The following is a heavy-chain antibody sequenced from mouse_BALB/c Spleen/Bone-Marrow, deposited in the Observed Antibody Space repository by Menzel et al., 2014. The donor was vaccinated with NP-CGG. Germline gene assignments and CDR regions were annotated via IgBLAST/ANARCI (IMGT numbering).Heavy chain of an antibody. D-gene: IGHD1-1*01. CDR1: DSDVFPITY. CDR3: ARLYGKTVDD. V-gene: IGHV15-2*02. CDR2: ILPSIGRT. Sequence: QVQLKDSGSELRSPGSSVKLSCKDFDSDVFPITYMSWVRQKPGHGFEWIGDILPSIGRTIYGQNFAAKATLDADTVSNPAYLELNVLTSEDSAIYSCARLYGKTVDDWGQGTSSPVPS. J-gene: IGHJ2*02.